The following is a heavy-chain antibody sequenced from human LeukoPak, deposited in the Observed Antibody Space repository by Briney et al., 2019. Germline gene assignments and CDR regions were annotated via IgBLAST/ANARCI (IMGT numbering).Heavy chain of an antibody. V-gene: IGHV3-30*18. CDR3: AKGDSGYSYADIDY. D-gene: IGHD5-18*01. Sequence: PGRSLRLPCAASGFTFSSYGMHWVRQAPGKGLEWVAVISYDGSNKYYADSVKGRFTISRDNSKNTLYLQMNSLRAEDTAVYYCAKGDSGYSYADIDYWGQGTLVTVSS. J-gene: IGHJ4*02. CDR1: GFTFSSYG. CDR2: ISYDGSNK.